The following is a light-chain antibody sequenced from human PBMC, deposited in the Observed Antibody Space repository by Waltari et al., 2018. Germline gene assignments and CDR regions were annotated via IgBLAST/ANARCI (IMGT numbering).Light chain of an antibody. J-gene: IGLJ1*01. V-gene: IGLV3-21*04. Sequence: SYVLTQPPSVSVAPGKTARITCGGNNIGDENVHWYQQKPGQAPVGVIYYNSDRPSGIAERFAGANSGNPATLTIRRVEAGDEADYYCQVWDSTTDHRVFGTGTKVTVL. CDR3: QVWDSTTDHRV. CDR1: NIGDEN. CDR2: YNS.